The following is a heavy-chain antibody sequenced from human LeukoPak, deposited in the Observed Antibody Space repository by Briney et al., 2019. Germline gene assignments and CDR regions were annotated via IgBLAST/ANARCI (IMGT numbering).Heavy chain of an antibody. Sequence: GGSLRLSCAASGSTFSSYAMHWVRQAPGKGLEWVAVISYDGSNKYYADSVKGRFTISRDNSKNTLYLQMNSLRAEDTAVYYCAREGGTVTEYYYGMDVWGQGTTVTVSS. CDR1: GSTFSSYA. CDR2: ISYDGSNK. CDR3: AREGGTVTEYYYGMDV. V-gene: IGHV3-30*04. J-gene: IGHJ6*02. D-gene: IGHD4-17*01.